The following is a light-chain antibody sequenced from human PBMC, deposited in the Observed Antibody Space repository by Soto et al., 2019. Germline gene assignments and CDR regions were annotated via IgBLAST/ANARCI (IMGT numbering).Light chain of an antibody. CDR3: AACDDSLSGHWV. J-gene: IGLJ3*02. Sequence: QAVVTQPPSASGTPGQRVSISCSGSSSNIGSNYVYWYQQLPGTAPKLLIYRNNQRPSGVPDRFSGSNSGTSASLAIRGLRSEDEADYYFAACDDSLSGHWVFGGGTKLSVL. CDR2: RNN. V-gene: IGLV1-47*01. CDR1: SSNIGSNY.